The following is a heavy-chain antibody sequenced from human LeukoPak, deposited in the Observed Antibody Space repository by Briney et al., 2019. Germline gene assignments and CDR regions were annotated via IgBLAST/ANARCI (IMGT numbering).Heavy chain of an antibody. CDR2: IYHSGST. CDR1: GGSISSDGYY. CDR3: ARAGRSPGGNSPYDY. D-gene: IGHD4-23*01. Sequence: PSQTLSLTCTVSGGSISSDGYYWSWIRQPPGKGLEWIGYIYHSGSTYYNPSLKSRVTISVDRSKNQFSLKLSSVTAADTAVYYCARAGRSPGGNSPYDYWGQGTLVTVSS. J-gene: IGHJ4*02. V-gene: IGHV4-30-2*01.